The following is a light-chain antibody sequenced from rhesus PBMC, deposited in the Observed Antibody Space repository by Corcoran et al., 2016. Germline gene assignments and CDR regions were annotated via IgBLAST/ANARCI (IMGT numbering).Light chain of an antibody. CDR2: KAS. Sequence: DIQMTQSPSSLSASVGDRVTITCRASENVNNYLNWYQQKQGKAPTLRIYKASTLQSGVPSRFSGSGSGTDYTFTISSLQPEDVATYYCQHSYGTPLTVGGGTKVEIK. CDR3: QHSYGTPLT. V-gene: IGKV1-74*01. CDR1: ENVNNY. J-gene: IGKJ4*01.